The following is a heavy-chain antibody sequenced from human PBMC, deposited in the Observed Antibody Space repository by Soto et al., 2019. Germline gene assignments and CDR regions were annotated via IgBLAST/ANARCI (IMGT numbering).Heavy chain of an antibody. J-gene: IGHJ5*02. V-gene: IGHV4-30-2*01. CDR3: ARERYYYGSWSPHNWFDP. D-gene: IGHD3-10*01. Sequence: SETLSLTCAVSGGSISSGGYSWSWIRQPPGKGLEWIGYIYHSGSTYYNPSLKSRVTISVDRSKNQFSLKLSSVTAADTAVYYCARERYYYGSWSPHNWFDPWGQVTLVTVSS. CDR2: IYHSGST. CDR1: GGSISSGGYS.